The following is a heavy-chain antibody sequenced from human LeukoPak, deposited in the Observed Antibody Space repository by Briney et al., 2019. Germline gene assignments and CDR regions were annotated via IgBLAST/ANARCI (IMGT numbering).Heavy chain of an antibody. CDR3: AKEGRSLQTY. J-gene: IGHJ4*02. CDR1: GFMLSSNW. D-gene: IGHD5-24*01. CDR2: IKEDGTET. V-gene: IGHV3-7*03. Sequence: HSGGSLRLSCAASGFMLSSNWMSWVRLAPGKGLEWVANIKEDGTETYYVDSVKGRFTISRDNAKNSLYLQMNSLRVEDTAVYYCAKEGRSLQTYWGQGTLVTVSS.